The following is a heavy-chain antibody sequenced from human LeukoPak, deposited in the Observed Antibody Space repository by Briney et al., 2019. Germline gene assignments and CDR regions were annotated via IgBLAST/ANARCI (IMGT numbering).Heavy chain of an antibody. J-gene: IGHJ4*02. D-gene: IGHD2-2*01. CDR1: GYTFTGYY. Sequence: ASVKVSCKASGYTFTGYYMHWVRQAPGQGLEWMGWINPNSGGTNYAQKFQGRVTMTRDTSTSTAYMELSRLRPDDTAVYYCARGRCSSTSCPTDYWGQGTLVTVSS. CDR3: ARGRCSSTSCPTDY. V-gene: IGHV1-2*02. CDR2: INPNSGGT.